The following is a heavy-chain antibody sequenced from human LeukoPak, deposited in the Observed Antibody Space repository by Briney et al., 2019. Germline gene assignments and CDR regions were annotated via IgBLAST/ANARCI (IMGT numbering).Heavy chain of an antibody. D-gene: IGHD4-17*01. CDR3: ARGEEDYGDYSFDY. Sequence: PGGSLRLSCAASGFTFSNYGMHWVRQAPGKGLEWVAVIWYDGSNKEYGDSVKGRFTISRDNSKNTLYLQMNSLRAEDTAVYYCARGEEDYGDYSFDYWGQGTLVTVSS. CDR1: GFTFSNYG. CDR2: IWYDGSNK. J-gene: IGHJ4*02. V-gene: IGHV3-33*01.